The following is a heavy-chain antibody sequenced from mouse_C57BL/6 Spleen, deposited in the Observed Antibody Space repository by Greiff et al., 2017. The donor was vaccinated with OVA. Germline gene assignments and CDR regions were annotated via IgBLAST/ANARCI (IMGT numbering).Heavy chain of an antibody. J-gene: IGHJ1*03. Sequence: VQLQQSGAELARPGASVKLSCKASGYTFTSYGISWVKQRTGQGLEWIGEIYPRSGNTYYNEKFKGKATLTADKSSSTAYMELRSLTSEDSAVYFCARSGWDSYWYFDVWGTGTTVTVSS. CDR3: ARSGWDSYWYFDV. V-gene: IGHV1-81*01. D-gene: IGHD3-3*01. CDR1: GYTFTSYG. CDR2: IYPRSGNT.